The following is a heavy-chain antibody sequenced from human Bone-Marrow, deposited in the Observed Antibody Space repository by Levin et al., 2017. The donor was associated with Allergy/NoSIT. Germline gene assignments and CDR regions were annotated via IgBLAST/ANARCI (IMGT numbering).Heavy chain of an antibody. D-gene: IGHD6-19*01. Sequence: ASVEVSCKASGYTFTGYYIHWVRQAPGQGLEWMGRINPNNGGTNYAQKFQGRVTMTRDTSISTAYMELSRLRSDDTAVYYCAREENWSSGGLSFDYWGQGTLVTVSS. CDR2: INPNNGGT. J-gene: IGHJ4*02. CDR1: GYTFTGYY. CDR3: AREENWSSGGLSFDY. V-gene: IGHV1-2*06.